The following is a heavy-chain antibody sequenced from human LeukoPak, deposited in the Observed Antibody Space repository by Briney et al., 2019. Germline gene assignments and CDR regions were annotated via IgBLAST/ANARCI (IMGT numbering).Heavy chain of an antibody. J-gene: IGHJ6*02. D-gene: IGHD4/OR15-4a*01. CDR2: INHSGST. Sequence: SETLSLTCAVYGGSFSGYYWSWIRQPPGKGLEWIGEINHSGSTNYNPSLKSRVTMSVDTSKNQFSLKLSSVTAADTAVYYCARGDYGGDYYGMDVWGQGTTVTVSS. CDR1: GGSFSGYY. CDR3: ARGDYGGDYYGMDV. V-gene: IGHV4-34*01.